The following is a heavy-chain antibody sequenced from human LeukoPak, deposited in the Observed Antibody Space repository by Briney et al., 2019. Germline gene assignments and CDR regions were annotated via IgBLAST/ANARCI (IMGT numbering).Heavy chain of an antibody. D-gene: IGHD3-3*01. CDR2: IKQDGSEK. V-gene: IGHV3-7*01. J-gene: IGHJ4*02. CDR3: ARSGYLEWDIDY. Sequence: GGSLRLSCAASGFTFSSYSMSWVRQAPGKGLEWVANIKQDGSEKYYVDSVKGRFTISRDNAKNSLYLQMNSLRAEDTAVYYCARSGYLEWDIDYWGQGTLVTVSS. CDR1: GFTFSSYS.